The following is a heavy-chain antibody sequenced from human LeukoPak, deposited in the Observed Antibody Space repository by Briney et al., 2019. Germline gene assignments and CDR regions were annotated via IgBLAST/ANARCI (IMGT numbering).Heavy chain of an antibody. CDR3: ARAPMAGLGVFDY. J-gene: IGHJ4*02. Sequence: ASVNVSCTGSGYTFTSYGISWVRQAPGQGLEWMGCISAYNGNTNFAQKLQGRVTMTTDTSTSTAYMELRSLRSDDTAVYYCARAPMAGLGVFDYWGQGTLVTVSS. V-gene: IGHV1-18*01. CDR1: GYTFTSYG. D-gene: IGHD6-19*01. CDR2: ISAYNGNT.